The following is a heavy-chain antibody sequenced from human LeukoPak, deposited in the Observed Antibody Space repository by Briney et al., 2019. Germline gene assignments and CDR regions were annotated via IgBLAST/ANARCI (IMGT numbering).Heavy chain of an antibody. CDR2: IYWDNDK. V-gene: IGHV2-5*02. Sequence: KFGDTLLNPTQTLTLTSTFSGFSLSTSGVGVGWIRQPPGKALEWLAVIYWDNDKRYSPSLKSRLTIAKDTSNNNVVLIMTNMDPADTATYYCAHRRPGKINGCDNSYFDNWAPGTLVTVSS. CDR3: AHRRPGKINGCDNSYFDN. J-gene: IGHJ4*02. CDR1: GFSLSTSGVG. D-gene: IGHD5-12*01.